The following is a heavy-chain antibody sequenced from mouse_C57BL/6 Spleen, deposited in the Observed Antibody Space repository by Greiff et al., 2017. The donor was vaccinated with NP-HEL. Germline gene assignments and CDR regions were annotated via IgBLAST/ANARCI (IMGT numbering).Heavy chain of an antibody. J-gene: IGHJ2*01. CDR1: GYTFTSYW. Sequence: QVQLQQPGAELVKPGASVKLSCKASGYTFTSYWMQWVKQRPGQGLEWIGEIDPSDSYTNYNQKFKGKATLTVDTSSSTAYMQLSSLTSEDSAVYYCAVYYGSSPDYWGQSTTLTVSS. CDR3: AVYYGSSPDY. CDR2: IDPSDSYT. D-gene: IGHD1-1*01. V-gene: IGHV1-50*01.